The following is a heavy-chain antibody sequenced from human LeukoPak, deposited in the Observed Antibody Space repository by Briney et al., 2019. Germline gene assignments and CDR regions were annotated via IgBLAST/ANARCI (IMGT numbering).Heavy chain of an antibody. CDR1: GYTFTGYY. V-gene: IGHV1-2*02. Sequence: ASVKVSCKASGYTFTGYYMHWVRQAPGQGLEWMGWINPNSGGTNYAQKFQGRVTITADESTSTAYMELSSLRSEDTAVYYCARAFFIVAAGTIRGDFDYWGQGTLVTVSS. D-gene: IGHD6-13*01. J-gene: IGHJ4*02. CDR2: INPNSGGT. CDR3: ARAFFIVAAGTIRGDFDY.